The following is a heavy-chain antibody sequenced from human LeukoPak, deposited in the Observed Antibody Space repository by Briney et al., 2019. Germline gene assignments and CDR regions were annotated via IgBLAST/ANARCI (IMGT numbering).Heavy chain of an antibody. V-gene: IGHV3-9*01. CDR1: GFTFDDYA. J-gene: IGHJ4*02. CDR3: AKDPGYCTNGVCYEFDY. CDR2: ISWNSGSI. Sequence: GRSLRLSCAASGFTFDDYAMHWVRQAPGEGLEWVSGISWNSGSIGYADSVKGRFTISRDNAKNSLYLQMNSLRAEDTALYYCAKDPGYCTNGVCYEFDYWGQGTLVTVSS. D-gene: IGHD2-8*01.